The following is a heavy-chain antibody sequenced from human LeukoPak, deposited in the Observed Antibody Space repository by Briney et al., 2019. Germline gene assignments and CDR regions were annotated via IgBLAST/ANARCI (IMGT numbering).Heavy chain of an antibody. CDR3: AREVNLRFDY. J-gene: IGHJ4*02. D-gene: IGHD1-1*01. CDR1: GFTFSSYT. V-gene: IGHV3-64*01. Sequence: GGSLRLSCAASGFTFSSYTMYWVRQAPGKGLEYVSAISSNGGSTYYANSVKGRFTISRDNSKNTLYLQMGSLRGEDMAVYYCAREVNLRFDYWGQGTLVT. CDR2: ISSNGGST.